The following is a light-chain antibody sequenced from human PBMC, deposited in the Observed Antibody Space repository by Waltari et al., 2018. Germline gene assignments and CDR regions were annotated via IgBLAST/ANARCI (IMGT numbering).Light chain of an antibody. Sequence: DIQMTQSPSSLSAFVGDRITITCRASQGINEDLAWYQQKPGKVPKLLIHAASTLQSGVPSRFSGSGSGTDFTLTISSLQPEDVATYYCQKYNNVPPPFGGGTKVDIK. CDR3: QKYNNVPPP. J-gene: IGKJ4*01. CDR1: QGINED. V-gene: IGKV1-27*01. CDR2: AAS.